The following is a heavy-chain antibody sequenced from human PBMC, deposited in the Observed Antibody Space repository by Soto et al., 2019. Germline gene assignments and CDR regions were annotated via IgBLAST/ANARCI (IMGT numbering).Heavy chain of an antibody. D-gene: IGHD3-22*01. CDR1: GFTFSSYS. CDR2: ISSSSSYI. J-gene: IGHJ4*02. V-gene: IGHV3-21*01. CDR3: ARAPTYYYDSSGSQAPPY. Sequence: GGSLRLSCAASGFTFSSYSMNWVRRAPGKGVEWVSSISSSSSYIYYADSVKGRFTISRENAKNSLYLQMNNLRAEDTAVYYCARAPTYYYDSSGSQAPPYWGQGTLVTVSS.